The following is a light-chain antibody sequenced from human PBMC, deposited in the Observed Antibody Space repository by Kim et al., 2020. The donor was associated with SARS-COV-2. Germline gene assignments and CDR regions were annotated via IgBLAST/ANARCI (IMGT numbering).Light chain of an antibody. J-gene: IGLJ2*01. V-gene: IGLV2-18*02. Sequence: GQSVPISCTGTSRDVGNYGRVSWYQQPPGTAPKLIIYEVSRRPSGVPDRFSGSKSGNTASLTISGLQAEDEADYYCSSLTSSNTVVFGGGTQLTVL. CDR3: SSLTSSNTVV. CDR1: SRDVGNYGR. CDR2: EVS.